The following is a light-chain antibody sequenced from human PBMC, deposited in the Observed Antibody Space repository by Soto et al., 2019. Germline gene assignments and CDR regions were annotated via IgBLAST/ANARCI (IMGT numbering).Light chain of an antibody. V-gene: IGLV2-11*01. J-gene: IGLJ2*01. Sequence: QSALTQPRSVSGSPGQSVTISCTGTSSDVGGYNYVSWYQQHPGKAPKLMIYDVNKRPSGVPDRFSGSKSGNTASLTISGLQAGDEADYYCCSYAGSYTVVFGGGTKLTFL. CDR3: CSYAGSYTVV. CDR2: DVN. CDR1: SSDVGGYNY.